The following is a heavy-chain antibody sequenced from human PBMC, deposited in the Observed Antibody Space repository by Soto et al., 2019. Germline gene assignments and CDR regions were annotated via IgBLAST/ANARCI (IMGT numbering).Heavy chain of an antibody. CDR1: GFNFIDHD. Sequence: GGSLRLSCEASGFNFIDHDMSWVRQAPGKGLEWVSSITVGGAQKDYGQSVKGRFTISRDNSNDTLFLQMDSLQVEDTAIYYWTRMPGGAWQRFFDYWGQGTVVTVSS. D-gene: IGHD5-12*01. CDR3: TRMPGGAWQRFFDY. V-gene: IGHV3-23*01. J-gene: IGHJ4*02. CDR2: ITVGGAQK.